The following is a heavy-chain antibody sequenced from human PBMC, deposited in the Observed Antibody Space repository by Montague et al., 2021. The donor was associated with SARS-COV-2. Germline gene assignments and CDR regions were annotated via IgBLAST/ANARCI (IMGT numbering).Heavy chain of an antibody. CDR3: ARHARGYFDWLNEGYFDY. D-gene: IGHD3-9*01. J-gene: IGHJ4*02. Sequence: SETLSLTCTVSGGSISSYCCSWIRQPPGKGLELIGYIYYSGSTNSNPSLKSRVPISVDTSKNQFSLNLSSVTAADTAVFYCARHARGYFDWLNEGYFDYWGQGTLVTVSS. CDR2: IYYSGST. CDR1: GGSISSYC. V-gene: IGHV4-59*08.